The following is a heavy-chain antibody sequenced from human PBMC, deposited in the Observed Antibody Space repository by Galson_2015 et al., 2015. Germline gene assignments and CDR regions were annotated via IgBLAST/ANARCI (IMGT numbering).Heavy chain of an antibody. J-gene: IGHJ5*02. Sequence: SVKVSCKASGYTFTSYAMYWVRQAPGQRLEWMGWINAGNGNTIYSQKFQGRVTITRDTSASTAYMELSSLRSEDTAVYYCARGIESFDSSGYVWFDPWGQGATITVSS. V-gene: IGHV1-3*01. CDR2: INAGNGNT. D-gene: IGHD3-22*01. CDR1: GYTFTSYA. CDR3: ARGIESFDSSGYVWFDP.